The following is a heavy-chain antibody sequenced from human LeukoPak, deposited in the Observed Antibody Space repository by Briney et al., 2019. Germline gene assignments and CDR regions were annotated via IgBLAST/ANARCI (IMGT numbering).Heavy chain of an antibody. D-gene: IGHD3-22*01. J-gene: IGHJ4*02. V-gene: IGHV4-39*07. Sequence: PSETLSLTCAVSGGSISSTNYYWGWIRQPPGKGLEWIGSIFYNGRSYHNPSLKSRVTISVDTSKNQFSLKLSSVTAADTAVYYCARETYYYDSSGYYYADYWGQGTLVTVSS. CDR1: GGSISSTNYY. CDR2: IFYNGRS. CDR3: ARETYYYDSSGYYYADY.